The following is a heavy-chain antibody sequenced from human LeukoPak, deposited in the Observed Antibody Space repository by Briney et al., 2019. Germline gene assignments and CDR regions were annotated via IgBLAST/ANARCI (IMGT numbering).Heavy chain of an antibody. D-gene: IGHD3-10*01. V-gene: IGHV1-8*01. CDR1: GYTFTSYD. CDR2: MNPNSGNT. CDR3: ARGYWMLWFGELFGSGFDI. J-gene: IGHJ3*02. Sequence: ASVKVSCKASGYTFTSYDINWVRQATGQGLEWMGWMNPNSGNTGYAQKFQGRVTMTRNTSISTAYMELSSLRSEDTAVYYCARGYWMLWFGELFGSGFDIWGQGTMVTVSS.